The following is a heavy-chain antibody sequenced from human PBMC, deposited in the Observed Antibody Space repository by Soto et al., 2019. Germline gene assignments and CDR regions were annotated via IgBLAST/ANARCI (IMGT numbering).Heavy chain of an antibody. J-gene: IGHJ5*02. CDR1: GFTFSSYA. CDR2: ISYDGSNK. Sequence: QVQLVESGGGVVQPGRSLRLSCAASGFTFSSYAMHWVRQAPGKGLEWVAVISYDGSNKYYADSVKGRFTISRDNSKNTLYLKMNSLRAEDTAVYYCARESYNWNNWFDPWGQGTLVTVSS. D-gene: IGHD1-20*01. V-gene: IGHV3-30-3*01. CDR3: ARESYNWNNWFDP.